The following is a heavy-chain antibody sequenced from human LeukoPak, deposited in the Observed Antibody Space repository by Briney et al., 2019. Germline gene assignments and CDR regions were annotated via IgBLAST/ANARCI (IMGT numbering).Heavy chain of an antibody. CDR3: ARESKDYSNYIFDY. J-gene: IGHJ4*02. CDR2: IYNSGTT. Sequence: SETLSLTCTVSGGSISNYYWSWIRQPPGKGLEWIGYIYNSGTTNYNPSLNSRATISIDTSKSQLSLKLNSLTAADTAVYYCARESKDYSNYIFDYWGQGTLVTVSS. V-gene: IGHV4-59*01. CDR1: GGSISNYY. D-gene: IGHD4-11*01.